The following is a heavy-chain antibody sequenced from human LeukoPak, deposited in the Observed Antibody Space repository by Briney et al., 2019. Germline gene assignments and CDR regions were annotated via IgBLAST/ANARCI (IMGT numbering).Heavy chain of an antibody. J-gene: IGHJ4*02. Sequence: PGGSLRLSCAASGFTFSTYAMSWVRQAPGKGLEWVSAISTSGDNTYYASSVKGRFTISRDNSKNTLYLQINSLRVEDTAIYYCAKERSAVTTGLFDSWGQGTLVTVSS. CDR3: AKERSAVTTGLFDS. CDR2: ISTSGDNT. V-gene: IGHV3-23*01. CDR1: GFTFSTYA. D-gene: IGHD4-17*01.